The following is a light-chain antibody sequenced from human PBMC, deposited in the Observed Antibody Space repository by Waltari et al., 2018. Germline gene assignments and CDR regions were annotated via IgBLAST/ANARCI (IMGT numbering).Light chain of an antibody. J-gene: IGLJ3*02. CDR1: AGAVTSGNY. CDR3: LLYDGSDQV. Sequence: QTVVTQEPSLPVSPGGADTLPCASSAGAVTSGNYPNWLQQKPGQVPRSLIHSTTNRHSWTPARFSGSLLGGKAALTLSGVQPEDEAEYYCLLYDGSDQVFGGGTKLTVL. V-gene: IGLV7-43*01. CDR2: STT.